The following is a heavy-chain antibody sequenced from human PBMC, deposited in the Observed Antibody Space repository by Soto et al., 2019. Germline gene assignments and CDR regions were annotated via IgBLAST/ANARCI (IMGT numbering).Heavy chain of an antibody. V-gene: IGHV4-39*01. CDR1: GGSISSSSYY. CDR2: IYYSGST. D-gene: IGHD1-1*01. CDR3: ARRSGWNDGNSFDY. J-gene: IGHJ4*02. Sequence: SETLSLTCTVSGGSISSSSYYWGWIRQPPGKGLEWIGSIYYSGSTYYNPSLKRRVTISVDTSKNQFSLKLGSVTAADTAVYYCARRSGWNDGNSFDYWGQGTLATAPS.